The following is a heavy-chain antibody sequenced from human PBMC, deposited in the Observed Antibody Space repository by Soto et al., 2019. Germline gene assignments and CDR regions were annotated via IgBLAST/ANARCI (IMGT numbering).Heavy chain of an antibody. CDR3: ATGEYYDYVWGSYRYAENAFDI. Sequence: ASLKVSCKVSGYTLTELSMHWVRQAPGKGLEWMGGFDPEDGETIYAQKFQGRVTMTEDTSTDTAYMELSSLRSEDTAVYYCATGEYYDYVWGSYRYAENAFDIWGQGTMVTVSS. CDR2: FDPEDGET. V-gene: IGHV1-24*01. CDR1: GYTLTELS. D-gene: IGHD3-16*02. J-gene: IGHJ3*02.